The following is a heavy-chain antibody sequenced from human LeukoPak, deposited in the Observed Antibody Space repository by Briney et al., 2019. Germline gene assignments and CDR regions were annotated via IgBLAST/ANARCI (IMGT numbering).Heavy chain of an antibody. CDR2: IYNSGST. D-gene: IGHD3-22*01. CDR1: GGSISSYY. CDR3: ASMNYYDSSVVDY. V-gene: IGHV4-59*01. Sequence: SKTLSLTCTVSGGSISSYYWSWIRQPPGKGLEWIGYIYNSGSTNYNPSLKSRVTISVDTSKNQFSLKLTSVTAADTAVYYCASMNYYDSSVVDYWGQGTLVTVSS. J-gene: IGHJ4*02.